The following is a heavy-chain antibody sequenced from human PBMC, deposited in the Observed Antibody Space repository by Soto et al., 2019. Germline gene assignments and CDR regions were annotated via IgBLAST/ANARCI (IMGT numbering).Heavy chain of an antibody. CDR2: ISAYNGNT. J-gene: IGHJ4*02. V-gene: IGHV1-18*04. CDR3: AREYGSRALPDYFDY. CDR1: GYTFTSYG. Sequence: QVQLVQSGAEVKKPGASVKVSCKASGYTFTSYGISWVRQAPGQGLEWMGWISAYNGNTNYAQKFQGRVSMTTYTATSAAYMELRSRRSVDTAVYYCAREYGSRALPDYFDYWGQGPLVTVS. D-gene: IGHD2-15*01.